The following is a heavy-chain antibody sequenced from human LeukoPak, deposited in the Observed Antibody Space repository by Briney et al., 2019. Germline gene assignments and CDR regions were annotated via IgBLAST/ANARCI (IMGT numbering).Heavy chain of an antibody. J-gene: IGHJ5*02. V-gene: IGHV4-61*02. D-gene: IGHD1-26*01. CDR1: GGSISSGSYY. CDR3: ARAPGWELDWFNP. CDR2: IYTSGST. Sequence: SETLSLTCTVSGGSISSGSYYWSWIRQPAGKGLEWIGRIYTSGSTNYNPSLKSRVTISVDTSKNQFSLKLSSVTAADTAVYYCARAPGWELDWFNPWGQGTLVTVSS.